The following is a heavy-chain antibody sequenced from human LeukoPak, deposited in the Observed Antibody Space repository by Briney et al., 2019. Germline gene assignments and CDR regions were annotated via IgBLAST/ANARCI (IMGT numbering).Heavy chain of an antibody. CDR1: DYSISSPYY. Sequence: PSETLSLTCVVSDYSISSPYYWGWIRQPPGQGLEWVGSISPSGSTYYNPSLRSRVTISVDTSKKQFSLRLSPVTAADTAVYYCARGRPVRCSGGNCPPGYFDYWGQGTLVTVSS. CDR3: ARGRPVRCSGGNCPPGYFDY. CDR2: ISPSGST. D-gene: IGHD2-15*01. V-gene: IGHV4-38-2*01. J-gene: IGHJ4*02.